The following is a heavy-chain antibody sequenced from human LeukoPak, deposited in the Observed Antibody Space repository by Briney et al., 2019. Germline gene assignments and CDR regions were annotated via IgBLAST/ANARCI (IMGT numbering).Heavy chain of an antibody. CDR3: ARDPGGDYWWFDP. CDR1: GGSISSGGYY. CDR2: IYYSGST. V-gene: IGHV4-31*03. J-gene: IGHJ5*02. Sequence: SQTLSLTCTVSGGSISSGGYYWSWIRQHPGKGLEWIGYIYYSGSTYYNPSLKSRVTISVDTSKNQFSLKLSSVTAADTAVYYCARDPGGDYWWFDPWGQGTLVTVSS. D-gene: IGHD4-17*01.